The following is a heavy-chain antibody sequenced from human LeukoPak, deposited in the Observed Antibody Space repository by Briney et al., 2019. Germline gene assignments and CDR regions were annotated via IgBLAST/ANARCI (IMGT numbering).Heavy chain of an antibody. CDR2: ISSSSSYI. J-gene: IGHJ5*02. D-gene: IGHD6-19*01. CDR3: ARGGPGYSSGWLWFDP. CDR1: GFTFSSYS. V-gene: IGHV3-21*01. Sequence: GGSLRLSCAASGFTFSSYSMNWVRQAPGKGLEWVSPISSSSSYIYYADSVKGRFTISRDNAKNSLYLQMNSLRAEDTAVYYCARGGPGYSSGWLWFDPWGQGTLVTVSS.